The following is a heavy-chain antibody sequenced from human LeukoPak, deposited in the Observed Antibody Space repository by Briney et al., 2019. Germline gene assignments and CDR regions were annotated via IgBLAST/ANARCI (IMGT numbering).Heavy chain of an antibody. Sequence: PSETLSLACTVSGGSISSYYWSWIRQPPGQGMEWIEYVYYSRSTNYNPSLNSRFTISVDTSKNQFSLKLSSVTAADTAVYYCARGGCGVDCYVDYWGQGTLVTVSS. CDR3: ARGGCGVDCYVDY. D-gene: IGHD2-21*02. V-gene: IGHV4-59*01. J-gene: IGHJ4*02. CDR1: GGSISSYY. CDR2: VYYSRST.